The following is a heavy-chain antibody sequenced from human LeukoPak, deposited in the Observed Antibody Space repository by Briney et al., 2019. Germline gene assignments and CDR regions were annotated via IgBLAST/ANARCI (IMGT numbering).Heavy chain of an antibody. CDR1: GGTFSSYA. D-gene: IGHD3-22*01. CDR3: AGGYYYDSSGRGPYYYYYMDV. CDR2: LIPIFGTA. Sequence: SVKVSCKASGGTFSSYAISWVRQAPGQGLEWMGGLIPIFGTANYAQKFQGRVTITTDESTSTAYMELSSLRSEDTAVYYCAGGYYYDSSGRGPYYYYYMDVWGKGTTVTVSS. J-gene: IGHJ6*03. V-gene: IGHV1-69*05.